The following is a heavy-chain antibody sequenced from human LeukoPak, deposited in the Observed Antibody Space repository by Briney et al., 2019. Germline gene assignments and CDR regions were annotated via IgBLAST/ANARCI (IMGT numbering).Heavy chain of an antibody. CDR2: IDDSGST. D-gene: IGHD3-22*01. CDR3: ANQMYYYDTSGYYSVLGAFDY. Sequence: PSETLSLTCTVSGFSISSSSYYWGWIRQPPGKGLEWIGRIDDSGSTYYNPSLKSRVTISVDTSKNQFSLKLSYVTAADTAVYYCANQMYYYDTSGYYSVLGAFDYWGQGTLVTVSS. J-gene: IGHJ4*02. V-gene: IGHV4-39*01. CDR1: GFSISSSSYY.